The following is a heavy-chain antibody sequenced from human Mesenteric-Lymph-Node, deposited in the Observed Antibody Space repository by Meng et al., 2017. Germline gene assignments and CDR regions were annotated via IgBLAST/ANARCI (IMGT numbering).Heavy chain of an antibody. V-gene: IGHV3-48*03. CDR1: GFTFSSYE. Sequence: GESLKISCAASGFTFSSYEMNWVRQAPGKGLEWVSYISSSGSTIYYADSVKGRFTISRDNAKNSLYLQMNSLRAEDTAVYYCARGSLWSGYSYFSIGYFDYWGQGTLVTVSS. CDR2: ISSSGSTI. J-gene: IGHJ4*02. CDR3: ARGSLWSGYSYFSIGYFDY. D-gene: IGHD3-3*01.